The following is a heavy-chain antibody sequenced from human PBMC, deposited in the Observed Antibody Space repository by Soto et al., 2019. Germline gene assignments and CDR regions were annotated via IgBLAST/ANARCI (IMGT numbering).Heavy chain of an antibody. V-gene: IGHV4-59*08. CDR3: ARQGFGELHGLVDV. CDR1: GGSLRSYY. CDR2: INYSGGI. J-gene: IGHJ6*02. D-gene: IGHD3-10*01. Sequence: QVQLQESGPRLVKPSETLSLTCTVSGGSLRSYYCSWFRQPPGKGLEWVGYINYSGGIFYNPSLKSRVTMSVDTSNNQYSLMVNSVTATDTAVYYYARQGFGELHGLVDVWGQGTTVTVSS.